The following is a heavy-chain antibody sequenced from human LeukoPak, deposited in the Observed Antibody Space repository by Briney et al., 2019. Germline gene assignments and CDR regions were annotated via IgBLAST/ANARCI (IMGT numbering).Heavy chain of an antibody. CDR1: GFTFSSYS. Sequence: GGSLRLSCAASGFTFSSYSMNWVRQAPGKGLEWVSYIGSSSSTIYYADSVKGRFTISRDNAKNSLYLQMNSLRAEDTAVYYCARDKPTEEFSADYWGQGTLVTVSS. CDR2: IGSSSSTI. D-gene: IGHD3-10*01. CDR3: ARDKPTEEFSADY. V-gene: IGHV3-48*01. J-gene: IGHJ4*02.